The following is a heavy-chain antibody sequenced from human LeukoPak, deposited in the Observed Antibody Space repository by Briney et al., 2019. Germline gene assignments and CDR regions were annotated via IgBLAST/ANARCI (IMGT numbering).Heavy chain of an antibody. V-gene: IGHV3-23*01. CDR2: IVGSDST. CDR3: ANRAGSGWYYLDY. J-gene: IGHJ4*02. Sequence: PGGSLRLSCAGSGFTFSRRDMTWVRQAPGKGLEWVSGIVGSDSTYYADSVKGRFTISRDNSKNTVYLQMNSLRAEDTAVYYCANRAGSGWYYLDYWGQGTLVTVSS. CDR1: GFTFSRRD. D-gene: IGHD6-19*01.